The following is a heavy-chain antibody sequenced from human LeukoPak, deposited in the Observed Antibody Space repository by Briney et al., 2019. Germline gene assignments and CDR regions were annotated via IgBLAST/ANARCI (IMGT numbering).Heavy chain of an antibody. J-gene: IGHJ4*02. CDR2: INTDGSGT. V-gene: IGHV3-74*01. CDR3: AKDRLERLLDY. Sequence: GGSLRLSCAASGFTFSSYWMHWVRQAPGKGLVWVSRINTDGSGTSYADSVKGRFTISRDNSKNTLYLQMNSLRAEDTAVYYCAKDRLERLLDYWGQGTLVTVSS. CDR1: GFTFSSYW. D-gene: IGHD2-15*01.